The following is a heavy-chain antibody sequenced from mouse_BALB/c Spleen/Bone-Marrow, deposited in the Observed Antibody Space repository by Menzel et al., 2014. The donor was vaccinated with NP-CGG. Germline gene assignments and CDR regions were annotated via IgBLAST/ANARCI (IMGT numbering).Heavy chain of an antibody. V-gene: IGHV5-6-3*01. CDR1: GFTFSSYG. J-gene: IGHJ2*01. CDR2: IHSYGTST. D-gene: IGHD2-14*01. CDR3: ARKVRRDAIFDF. Sequence: EVMLVESGGGLVQPGGSLTLSCAASGFTFSSYGMSWVRQTPDKRLELVAIIHSYGTSTYYPDSVKGRFTISRDNAKNTLFLQMSSLKSEDTAIYYCARKVRRDAIFDFWGQGTTLTVSS.